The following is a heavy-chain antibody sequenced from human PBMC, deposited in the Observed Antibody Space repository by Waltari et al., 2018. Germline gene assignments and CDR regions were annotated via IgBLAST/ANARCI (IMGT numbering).Heavy chain of an antibody. V-gene: IGHV4-59*01. CDR2: ISHSGST. D-gene: IGHD3-3*01. Sequence: QVQLQESGPGLVKPSETLSLICSVSGDSITNYYWGWVRQPPGNGLEWMGYISHSGSTRYNPSLKSRVTISVDTSKKQFSLRLDSVTAADTAVYYCARSFDFWSGYPLDYWGQGTLVTVSS. CDR1: GDSITNYY. CDR3: ARSFDFWSGYPLDY. J-gene: IGHJ4*02.